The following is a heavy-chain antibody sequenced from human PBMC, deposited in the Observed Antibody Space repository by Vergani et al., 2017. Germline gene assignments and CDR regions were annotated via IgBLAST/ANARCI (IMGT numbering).Heavy chain of an antibody. CDR2: MNPNSGNT. V-gene: IGHV1-8*01. D-gene: IGHD3-10*01. CDR1: GYTFTRYD. CDR3: ARAGYGSGSYYEYYFDY. J-gene: IGHJ4*02. Sequence: QVQLVQSGAEVKKPGASVKVSCKASGYTFTRYDINWVRQATGQGLEWMGWMNPNSGNTGYAQKFQGRVTMTRNTSISTAYMELSSLRSEDTAVYYCARAGYGSGSYYEYYFDYWGQGTLVTVSS.